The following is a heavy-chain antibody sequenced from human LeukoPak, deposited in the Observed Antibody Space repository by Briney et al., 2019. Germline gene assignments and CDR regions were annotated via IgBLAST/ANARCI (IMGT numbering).Heavy chain of an antibody. D-gene: IGHD2-2*01. CDR1: GFTFSTYW. CDR2: IKQDGSDK. V-gene: IGHV3-7*01. J-gene: IGHJ4*02. CDR3: ARDRFGGYCSSISCYRSLDY. Sequence: PGGSLRLSCAASGFTFSTYWMTWVRQAPGKGLEWVANIKQDGSDKYYVDSVKGRFTISRDNAKNSLYLQMNSLSAEDTAVYYCARDRFGGYCSSISCYRSLDYWGQGTLVTVSS.